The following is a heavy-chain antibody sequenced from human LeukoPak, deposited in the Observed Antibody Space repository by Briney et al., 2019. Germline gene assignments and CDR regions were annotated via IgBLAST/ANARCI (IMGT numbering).Heavy chain of an antibody. CDR1: GGTFSSYA. D-gene: IGHD6-13*01. Sequence: SVKVSCKASGGTFSSYAISWVRQAPGQGLEWMGGIIPIFGTANYAQKFQGRVTITTDESTSTAYMELSSLRSEDTAVYYCARDRRGLAAAGGYYYYMDVWGKGTTVTVPS. CDR2: IIPIFGTA. J-gene: IGHJ6*03. V-gene: IGHV1-69*05. CDR3: ARDRRGLAAAGGYYYYMDV.